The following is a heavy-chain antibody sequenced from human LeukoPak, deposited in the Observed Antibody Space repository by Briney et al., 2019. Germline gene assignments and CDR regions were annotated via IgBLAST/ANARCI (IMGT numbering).Heavy chain of an antibody. CDR3: ARGYYDILTGYQKYNWFDP. J-gene: IGHJ5*02. V-gene: IGHV1-2*02. Sequence: GASVKVSCKTSGYTFTDYYIHWVRQAPGQGLEWMGWIKSNSGDTNYAQKFQGRVTMTRDTSISTAYMELSRLRSDDTAVYYCARGYYDILTGYQKYNWFDPWGQGTLVTVSS. D-gene: IGHD3-9*01. CDR2: IKSNSGDT. CDR1: GYTFTDYY.